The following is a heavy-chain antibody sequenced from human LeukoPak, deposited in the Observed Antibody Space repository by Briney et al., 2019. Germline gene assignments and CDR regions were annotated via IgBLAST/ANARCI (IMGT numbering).Heavy chain of an antibody. J-gene: IGHJ4*02. D-gene: IGHD1-26*01. CDR3: ARSSSGNYYND. V-gene: IGHV4-59*08. CDR2: ISHSGST. Sequence: SETLSLTCTVSGGSISSYYWNWIRQPPGKGLEWIGYISHSGSTDYKSSLKSRVTISRDTSKNQFSLKLSSVTAADTAVYYCARSSSGNYYNDWGQGTLVTVSS. CDR1: GGSISSYY.